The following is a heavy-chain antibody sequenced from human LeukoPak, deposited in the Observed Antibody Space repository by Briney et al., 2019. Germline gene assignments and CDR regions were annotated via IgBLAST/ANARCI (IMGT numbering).Heavy chain of an antibody. CDR3: AKALWSEYYYYYMDV. Sequence: GGSLRLSCAASGFTFSSYAMSWVRQAPGKGLEWVSAISGSGGSTYYADSVKGRFTISRDNSKNTLYLQMNSLRAEDTAVYYCAKALWSEYYYYYMDVWGKGTTVTASS. CDR1: GFTFSSYA. V-gene: IGHV3-23*01. D-gene: IGHD3-10*01. CDR2: ISGSGGST. J-gene: IGHJ6*03.